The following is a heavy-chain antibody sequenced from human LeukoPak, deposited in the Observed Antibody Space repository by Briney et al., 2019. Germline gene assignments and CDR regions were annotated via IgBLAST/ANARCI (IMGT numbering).Heavy chain of an antibody. CDR3: AKKGAVGPTTGNYFDS. CDR1: EFTFNNYG. D-gene: IGHD1-26*01. Sequence: GGSLRLSCAASEFTFNNYGMHWVRQAPGKGLEWVAVISYDGSNRYYGDSVKGRFTISRDNSKNTLYLQMNSLRADDTAVYYCAKKGAVGPTTGNYFDSWGQGTLVTVSS. J-gene: IGHJ4*02. CDR2: ISYDGSNR. V-gene: IGHV3-30*18.